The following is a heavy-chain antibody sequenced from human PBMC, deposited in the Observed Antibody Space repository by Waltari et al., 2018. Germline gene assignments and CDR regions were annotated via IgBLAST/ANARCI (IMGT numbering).Heavy chain of an antibody. Sequence: QVQLQESGPGLVKPSETLSLTCTVSGGSIISYYWSWIRQPAGKGLAWIGRISPGATPYYHPSLQTRIMMSVDTSQNQFSLKLSSVTAADTAVYYCARIYGSGTFIYMDVWGKGTTVTVSS. CDR3: ARIYGSGTFIYMDV. CDR1: GGSIISYY. CDR2: ISPGATP. V-gene: IGHV4-4*07. D-gene: IGHD3-10*01. J-gene: IGHJ6*03.